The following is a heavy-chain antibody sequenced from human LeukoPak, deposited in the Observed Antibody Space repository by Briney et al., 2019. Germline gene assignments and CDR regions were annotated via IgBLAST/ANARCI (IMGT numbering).Heavy chain of an antibody. CDR3: ARDTPNRGYYDSSGYFFHAFDI. J-gene: IGHJ3*02. CDR1: VYTFSGYY. V-gene: IGHV1-2*02. Sequence: ASVKVSCKASVYTFSGYYMHWVRQAPGQGLEWMGWINPNSGGTNYAQKFQGRVTMTRDTSISTAYMELRSLRSDDTAVYYCARDTPNRGYYDSSGYFFHAFDIWGQGTMVTVSS. D-gene: IGHD3-22*01. CDR2: INPNSGGT.